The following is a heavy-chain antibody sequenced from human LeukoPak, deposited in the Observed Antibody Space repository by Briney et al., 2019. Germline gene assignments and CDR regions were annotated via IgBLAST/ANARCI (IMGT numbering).Heavy chain of an antibody. V-gene: IGHV3-30*02. CDR1: GFTFSSYE. D-gene: IGHD3-10*01. CDR3: AKARGSGSYSYYFDY. CDR2: IRYDGSNK. J-gene: IGHJ4*02. Sequence: GGSLRLSCAASGFTFSSYEMNWVRQAPGKGLEWVAFIRYDGSNKYYADSVKGRFTISRDNSKNTLYLQMNSLRAEDTAVYYCAKARGSGSYSYYFDYWGQGTLVTVSS.